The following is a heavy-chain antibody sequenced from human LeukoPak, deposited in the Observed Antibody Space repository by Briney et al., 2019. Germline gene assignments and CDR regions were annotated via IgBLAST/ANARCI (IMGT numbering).Heavy chain of an antibody. D-gene: IGHD3-10*01. J-gene: IGHJ4*02. CDR3: CTEYYGSANFNY. CDR1: GFSFSDAW. V-gene: IGHV3-15*01. Sequence: GGSLRLSCAASGFSFSDAWMSWVRQAPGKGLEWIGHIKSNIFGGTTDYAAPVKGRFTISRDDSKNTQFLQMNSLKTEDTAVYYCCTEYYGSANFNYWGQGTLVTVSS. CDR2: IKSNIFGGTT.